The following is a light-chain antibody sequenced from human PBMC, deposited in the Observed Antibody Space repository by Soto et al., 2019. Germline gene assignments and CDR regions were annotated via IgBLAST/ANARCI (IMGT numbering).Light chain of an antibody. CDR1: QSVSSRY. V-gene: IGKV3-20*01. J-gene: IGKJ1*01. CDR2: GAS. Sequence: EIVLTQSPGTLSLSPGERATLSCRASQSVSSRYLAWYQQKPGQAPSLLIYGASSMATGIPDRFSGSGSGTDFTLTISRLEPEDFAVYYCQLPRALGQGTKVEIK. CDR3: QLPRA.